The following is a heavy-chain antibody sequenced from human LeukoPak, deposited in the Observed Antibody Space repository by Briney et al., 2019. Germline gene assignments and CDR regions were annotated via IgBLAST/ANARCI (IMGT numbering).Heavy chain of an antibody. CDR1: GYTLTQLS. Sequence: VASVKVSCTVCGYTLTQLSMHWVRQAPGRGLEWMGGFDAEDGETIYTQKFQGRVTMTEATSTDTAYMELSSLRSEDTAVYYCATSVVGWFDPWGQGTLVTVSS. CDR3: ATSVVGWFDP. V-gene: IGHV1-24*01. J-gene: IGHJ5*02. CDR2: FDAEDGET. D-gene: IGHD2-2*01.